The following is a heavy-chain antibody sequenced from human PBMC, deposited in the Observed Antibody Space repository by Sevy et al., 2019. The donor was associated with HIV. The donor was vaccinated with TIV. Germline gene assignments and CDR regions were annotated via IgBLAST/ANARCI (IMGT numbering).Heavy chain of an antibody. D-gene: IGHD3-22*01. Sequence: GGSLRLSCAASGFTFSSYDMHWVRQATGKGLEWVSAIGTAGDTYYPGSVKGLFTISRENAKNSLYLQMNSLRAGDTAVYYCATRDSSGYYRHWGQGTLVTVSS. CDR3: ATRDSSGYYRH. CDR1: GFTFSSYD. V-gene: IGHV3-13*01. J-gene: IGHJ4*02. CDR2: IGTAGDT.